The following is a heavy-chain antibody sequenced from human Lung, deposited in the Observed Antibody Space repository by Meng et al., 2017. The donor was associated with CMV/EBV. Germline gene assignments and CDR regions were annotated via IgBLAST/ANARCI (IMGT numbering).Heavy chain of an antibody. CDR2: IIPIFGTT. V-gene: IGHV1-69*05. CDR3: ATHDFLRGHWYFDL. CDR1: GDTFSNYA. D-gene: IGHD3/OR15-3a*01. J-gene: IGHJ2*01. Sequence: ASGDTFSNYAISWVRQAPGQGLEWMGGIIPIFGTTNSAQKFQGRVTITTDESRSTAYMELSSLTSEDTAVYYCATHDFLRGHWYFDLWGRSTLVTVSS.